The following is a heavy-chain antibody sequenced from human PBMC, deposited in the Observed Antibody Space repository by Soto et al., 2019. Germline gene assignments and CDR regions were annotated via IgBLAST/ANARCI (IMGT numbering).Heavy chain of an antibody. Sequence: PSETLSLTCTVSGGSISSYYWSWIRQPPGKGLEWIGYIYYSGSTNYNPSLKSRVTISVDTSKNQFSLKLSSVTAAGTAVYYCARKGERGGYDTNWFDPWGQGTLVTVSS. V-gene: IGHV4-59*08. CDR2: IYYSGST. D-gene: IGHD5-12*01. CDR3: ARKGERGGYDTNWFDP. CDR1: GGSISSYY. J-gene: IGHJ5*02.